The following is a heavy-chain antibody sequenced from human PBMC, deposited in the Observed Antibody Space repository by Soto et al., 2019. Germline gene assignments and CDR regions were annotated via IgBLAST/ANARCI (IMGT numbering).Heavy chain of an antibody. D-gene: IGHD5-12*01. CDR1: GFTFSSFG. CDR3: AKDLREMATIRPDY. CDR2: ISYDGIDK. V-gene: IGHV3-30*18. Sequence: QVQLVESGGGVAQPGTSLRLSCAASGFTFSSFGIHWVRQAPGKGLEWVAVISYDGIDKNYGDSVKGRFTISRENSKNMVYLQMYSLRIEDTAVYHCAKDLREMATIRPDYWGQGVLVAVSS. J-gene: IGHJ4*02.